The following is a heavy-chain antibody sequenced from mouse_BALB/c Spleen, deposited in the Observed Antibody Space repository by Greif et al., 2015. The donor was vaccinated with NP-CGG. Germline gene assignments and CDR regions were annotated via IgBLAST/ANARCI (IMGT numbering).Heavy chain of an antibody. Sequence: EVQVVESGGGLVQPGGSRKLSCAASGFTFSDYGMAWVRQAPGKGPEWVAFISNLAYSIYYADTVTGRFTISRENAKNTLYLEMSSLRSEDTAMYYCARDGLRRGRAMDYWGQGTSVTVSS. D-gene: IGHD2-2*01. V-gene: IGHV5-15*02. CDR3: ARDGLRRGRAMDY. J-gene: IGHJ4*01. CDR1: GFTFSDYG. CDR2: ISNLAYSI.